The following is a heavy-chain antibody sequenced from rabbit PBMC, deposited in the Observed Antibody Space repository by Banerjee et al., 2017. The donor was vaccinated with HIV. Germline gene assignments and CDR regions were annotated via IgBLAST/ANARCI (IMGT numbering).Heavy chain of an antibody. V-gene: IGHV1S45*01. CDR3: ARDAGYAGSNL. CDR2: IATGSGSA. Sequence: QEQLEESGGDLVQPEGSLTLTCTASGFSFSSSYYMCWVRQAPGKGLEWIACIATGSGSAYYATWAKGRFTISKTSSTTVTLQMTSLTAADTATYFCARDAGYAGSNLWGPGTLVTVS. CDR1: GFSFSSSYY. J-gene: IGHJ4*01. D-gene: IGHD4-2*01.